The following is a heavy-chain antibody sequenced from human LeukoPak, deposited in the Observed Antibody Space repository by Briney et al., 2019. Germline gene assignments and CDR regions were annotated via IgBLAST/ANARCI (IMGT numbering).Heavy chain of an antibody. Sequence: GGSLRLSCAASGFTLSSYSMNWVRQAPGKGLEWVSYISSSSSTIYYADSVKGRFTISRDNAKNSLYLQMNSLRDEDTAVYYCARADSTSLYYYYGMDVWGQGTTVTVSS. D-gene: IGHD6-6*01. CDR3: ARADSTSLYYYYGMDV. J-gene: IGHJ6*02. V-gene: IGHV3-48*02. CDR1: GFTLSSYS. CDR2: ISSSSSTI.